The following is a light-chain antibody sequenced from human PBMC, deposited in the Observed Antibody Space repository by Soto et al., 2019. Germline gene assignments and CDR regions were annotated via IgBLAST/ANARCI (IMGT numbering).Light chain of an antibody. Sequence: QPVLTQSPSASASLGASVKLTCTLSSGYSTYAIAWHQQQSGKGPRFLMKINYDGTHSKGDGFYDRFSGSSSGAERHLTIYSLQSEDEADYYCQSLGTGIQVFGGGTTVTVL. CDR3: QSLGTGIQV. V-gene: IGLV4-69*01. CDR2: INYDGTH. CDR1: SGYSTYA. J-gene: IGLJ3*02.